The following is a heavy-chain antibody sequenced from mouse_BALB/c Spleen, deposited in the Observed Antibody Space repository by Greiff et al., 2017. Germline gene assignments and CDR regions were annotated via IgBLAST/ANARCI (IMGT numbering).Heavy chain of an antibody. CDR2: INPYNGDT. D-gene: IGHD1-1*01. J-gene: IGHJ4*01. CDR3: ARPLYGTYAMDY. Sequence: EVQLQQSGPELVKPGASVKISCKASGYSFTGYFMNWVMQSHGKSLEWIGRINPYNGDTFYNQKFKGKATLTVDKSSSTAHMELRSLASEDSAVYYCARPLYGTYAMDYWGQGTSVTVSS. CDR1: GYSFTGYF. V-gene: IGHV1-20*02.